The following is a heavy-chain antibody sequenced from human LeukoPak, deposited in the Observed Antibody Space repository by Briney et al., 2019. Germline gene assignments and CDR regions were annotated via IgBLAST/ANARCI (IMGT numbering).Heavy chain of an antibody. Sequence: GGSLRLSCAASGFTFSSYEMNWVRQAPGKGLEWVSYISSSGSTIYYADSVKGRSTISRDNAKNSLYLQMNSLRAEDTAVYYCARVRNYDILTGYYNGGDYWGRGTLVTVSS. J-gene: IGHJ4*02. CDR3: ARVRNYDILTGYYNGGDY. V-gene: IGHV3-48*03. CDR2: ISSSGSTI. D-gene: IGHD3-9*01. CDR1: GFTFSSYE.